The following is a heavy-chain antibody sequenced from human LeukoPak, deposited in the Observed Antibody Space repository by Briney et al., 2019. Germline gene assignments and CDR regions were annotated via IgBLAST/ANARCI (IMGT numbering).Heavy chain of an antibody. V-gene: IGHV4-30-4*02. CDR2: IYYSGST. CDR3: ARVRSGGAYYYYYYMDV. Sequence: SETLSLTCTVSGGSISSGDYYWSWIRQPPGKGLEWIGYIYYSGSTYYNPSLKSRVTISVDTSKNQFSLKLSSVTAADTAVYYCARVRSGGAYYYYYYMDVWGKGTTVTVSS. J-gene: IGHJ6*03. D-gene: IGHD3-10*01. CDR1: GGSISSGDYY.